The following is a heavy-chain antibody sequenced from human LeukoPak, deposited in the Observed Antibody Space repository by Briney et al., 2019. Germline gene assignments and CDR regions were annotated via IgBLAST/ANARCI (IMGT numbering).Heavy chain of an antibody. J-gene: IGHJ3*02. Sequence: GGSLRLSCAASGFTFSSYAMHWVRQAPGKGLEYVSAISSNGGSTYYANSVKGRFTISRDNAKNSLYLQMNSLRAEDTAVYYCARDQGDFWSGYQPNGAFDIWGQGTMVTVSS. D-gene: IGHD3-3*01. CDR1: GFTFSSYA. CDR2: ISSNGGST. V-gene: IGHV3-64*01. CDR3: ARDQGDFWSGYQPNGAFDI.